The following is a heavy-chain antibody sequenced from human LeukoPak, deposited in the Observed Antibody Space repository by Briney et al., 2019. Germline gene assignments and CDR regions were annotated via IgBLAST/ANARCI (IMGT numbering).Heavy chain of an antibody. CDR2: IREAGGGT. D-gene: IGHD1-26*01. CDR1: GLKLSNYG. J-gene: IGHJ6*01. V-gene: IGHV3-23*01. CDR3: AKMKGHPLPKYYMDV. Sequence: GGSLRLSCVVSGLKLSNYGMSWVRQAPGKGVEWVSGIREAGGGTKYADSVKGRFTISRDNSKNTLYLEMNSLRAEDTAIYYCAKMKGHPLPKYYMDVWGQGTTVTVSS.